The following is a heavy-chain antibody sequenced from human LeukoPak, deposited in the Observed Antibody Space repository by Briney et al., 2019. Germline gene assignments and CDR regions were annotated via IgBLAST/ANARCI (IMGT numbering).Heavy chain of an antibody. J-gene: IGHJ4*02. Sequence: SETLSLTCTVSGVSISSTSYYWTWIRQAPGTGLEWIGSVYHSGRTYYNPSLKSRVTTSVDTSKNQFSLKVISVTAADTAVYYCASKRWLQLVLYFDYWGQGTLVTVSS. CDR1: GVSISSTSYY. CDR3: ASKRWLQLVLYFDY. CDR2: VYHSGRT. D-gene: IGHD5-24*01. V-gene: IGHV4-39*07.